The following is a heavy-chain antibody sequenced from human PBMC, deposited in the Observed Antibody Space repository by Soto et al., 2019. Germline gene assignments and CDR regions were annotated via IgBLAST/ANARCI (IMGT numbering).Heavy chain of an antibody. D-gene: IGHD3-10*01. Sequence: PGESLKISCRASGCSFGSFWVGWLRQMPGKGLEYMGVIYPGDSATRYSPSFQGQVTISADKSTSTAYLQWSSLKASDTAVFYCARRRTGSFYYDSWGQGTLVTVSS. J-gene: IGHJ4*02. V-gene: IGHV5-51*01. CDR2: IYPGDSAT. CDR3: ARRRTGSFYYDS. CDR1: GCSFGSFW.